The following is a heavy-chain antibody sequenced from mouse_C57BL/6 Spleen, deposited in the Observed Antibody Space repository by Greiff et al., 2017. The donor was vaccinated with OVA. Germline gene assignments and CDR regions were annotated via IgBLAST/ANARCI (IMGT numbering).Heavy chain of an antibody. CDR2: INPSNGGT. V-gene: IGHV1-53*01. J-gene: IGHJ2*01. CDR3: ARGGTAQSYYYDY. Sequence: QVQLQQPGTELVKPGASVKLSCKASGYTFTSYWMHWVKQRPGQGLEWIGNINPSNGGTNYNEKFKSKATLTVDKSSSTAYMQLSSLTSEDSAVYDCARGGTAQSYYYDYWGQGTTPTVSS. CDR1: GYTFTSYW. D-gene: IGHD3-2*02.